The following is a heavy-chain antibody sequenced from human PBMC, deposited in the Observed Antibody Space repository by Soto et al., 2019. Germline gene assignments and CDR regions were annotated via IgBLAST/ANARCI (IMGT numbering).Heavy chain of an antibody. D-gene: IGHD6-13*01. CDR3: AKDRGAAAGTEDY. CDR2: ISGSGGST. V-gene: IGHV3-23*01. CDR1: GFTFSSYA. J-gene: IGHJ4*02. Sequence: GGSLRLSCAASGFTFSSYAMRWVRQAPGKGLEWVSAISGSGGSTYYADSVKGRFTISRDNSKNTLYLQVNSLRAEDTAVDYCAKDRGAAAGTEDYWGQGTLVTVSS.